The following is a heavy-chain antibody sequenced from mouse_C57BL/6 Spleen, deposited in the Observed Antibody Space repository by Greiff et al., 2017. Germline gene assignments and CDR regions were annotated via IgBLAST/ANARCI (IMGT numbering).Heavy chain of an antibody. V-gene: IGHV5-6*01. J-gene: IGHJ2*01. CDR3: ARQGGYDDGYFDY. CDR1: GFTFSSYG. Sequence: DVHLVESGGDLVKPGGSLKLSCAASGFTFSSYGMSWVRQTPDKRLEWVATISSGGSYTYYPDSVKGRFTISRDNAKNTLYLQMSSLKSEDTAMYYCARQGGYDDGYFDYWGQGTTLTVSS. D-gene: IGHD2-2*01. CDR2: ISSGGSYT.